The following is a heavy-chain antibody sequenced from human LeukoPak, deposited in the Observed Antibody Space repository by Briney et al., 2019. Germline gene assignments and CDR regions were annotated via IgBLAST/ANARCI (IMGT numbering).Heavy chain of an antibody. CDR3: ARIQLWSQADY. CDR1: GFTFSNYA. CDR2: ISSSGSTI. D-gene: IGHD5-18*01. J-gene: IGHJ4*02. V-gene: IGHV3-11*01. Sequence: PGGSLRLSCAASGFTFSNYAMSWVRQAPGKGLEWVSYISSSGSTIYYADSVKGRFTISRDNAKNSPYLQMNSLRAEDTAVYYCARIQLWSQADYWGQGTLVTVSS.